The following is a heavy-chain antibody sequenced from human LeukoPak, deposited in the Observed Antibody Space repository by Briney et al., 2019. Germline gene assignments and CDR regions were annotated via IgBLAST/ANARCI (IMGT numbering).Heavy chain of an antibody. Sequence: KTGGSLRLSCAASGFTFSSYNMNWVRQAPGKGLEWVSSISTSTSFIFYADSMKDRFTISRDNAKNSLYLQMNSLRAEDTAVYYCARVSSPSSNDALDIWGQGTMVTVSS. CDR3: ARVSSPSSNDALDI. J-gene: IGHJ3*02. D-gene: IGHD2-2*01. CDR2: ISTSTSFI. V-gene: IGHV3-21*01. CDR1: GFTFSSYN.